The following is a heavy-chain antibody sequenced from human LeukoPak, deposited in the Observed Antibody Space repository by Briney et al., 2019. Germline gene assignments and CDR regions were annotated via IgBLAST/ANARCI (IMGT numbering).Heavy chain of an antibody. D-gene: IGHD3-22*01. V-gene: IGHV1-2*02. CDR1: GYTFTGYY. CDR3: ARVYTTTYYYDSSGYPEDY. CDR2: INPNSGGT. J-gene: IGHJ4*02. Sequence: ASVKVSCKASGYTFTGYYMHRVRQAPGQGLEWMGWINPNSGGTNYAQKFQGRVTMTRDTSISTAYMELSRLRSDDTAVYYCARVYTTTYYYDSSGYPEDYWGQGTLVTVSS.